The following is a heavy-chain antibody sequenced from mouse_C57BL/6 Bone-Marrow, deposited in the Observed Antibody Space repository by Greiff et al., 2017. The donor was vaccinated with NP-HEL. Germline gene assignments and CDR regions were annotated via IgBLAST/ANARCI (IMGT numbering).Heavy chain of an antibody. J-gene: IGHJ3*01. CDR1: GYAFSSSW. V-gene: IGHV1-82*01. CDR3: ARGAY. CDR2: IYPGAGDT. Sequence: QVQLQQSGPELVKPGASVKISCKASGYAFSSSWMNWVKQRPGQGLEWIGRIYPGAGDTNYNGKFKGKATLTADNSSSTAYMQLSSLTSEDSAVYFCARGAYWGQGTLVTVSA.